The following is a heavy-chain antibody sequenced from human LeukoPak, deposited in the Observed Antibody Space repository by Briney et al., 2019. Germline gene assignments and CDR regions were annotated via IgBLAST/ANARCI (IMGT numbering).Heavy chain of an antibody. CDR1: GGSISSYY. D-gene: IGHD5-24*01. V-gene: IGHV4-59*01. J-gene: IGHJ4*02. CDR2: IYYSGST. Sequence: SETLSLTCSVSGGSISSYYWSWIRQPPGKGLEWIGYIYYSGSTNYNPSLKSRVTISVDTSKNQFSLKLSSVTAADTAVYYCARGRDGYNMDWGQGTLVTVSS. CDR3: ARGRDGYNMD.